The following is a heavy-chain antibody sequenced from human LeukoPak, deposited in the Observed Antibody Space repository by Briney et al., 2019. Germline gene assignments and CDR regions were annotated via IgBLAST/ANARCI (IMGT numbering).Heavy chain of an antibody. J-gene: IGHJ3*02. D-gene: IGHD1-26*01. CDR3: AKGSREWEVLDAFDI. CDR1: GYTLTELS. V-gene: IGHV1-24*01. Sequence: ASVKVSCKVSGYTLTELSMHWVRQAPGKGLEWMGGFDPEDGETLYAQKFQGRVTMTEDTSTDTAYMELSSLRSEDTAVYYCAKGSREWEVLDAFDIWGQGTMVTVSS. CDR2: FDPEDGET.